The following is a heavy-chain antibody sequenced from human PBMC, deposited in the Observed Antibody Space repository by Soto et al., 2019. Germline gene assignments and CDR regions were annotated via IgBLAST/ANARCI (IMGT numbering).Heavy chain of an antibody. Sequence: QVQLVESGGGVVQPGRSLRLSCAASGFTFSNYAMHWVRQAPGKGLEWVAVLSYDGSNKYYADSVKGRFTISRDNSKNTLYLRMNSLRAEDTAVYYCARVQWLGFDIWGQGTMVTVSS. V-gene: IGHV3-30-3*01. CDR2: LSYDGSNK. D-gene: IGHD6-19*01. J-gene: IGHJ3*02. CDR1: GFTFSNYA. CDR3: ARVQWLGFDI.